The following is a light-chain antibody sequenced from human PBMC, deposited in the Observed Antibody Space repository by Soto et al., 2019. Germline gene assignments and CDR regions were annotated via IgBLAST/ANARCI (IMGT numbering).Light chain of an antibody. V-gene: IGKV3-15*01. CDR3: QQYDHPPYT. J-gene: IGKJ2*01. CDR2: DAS. Sequence: EIVMTQSPATLSVSPGERATLSCRASQSVSRNLAWYQQKPGQAPRLLIYDASNLERGVPSRFSGSGSGTDFSLTVDSLQPEDTATYYCQQYDHPPYTFGQGTKLEIK. CDR1: QSVSRN.